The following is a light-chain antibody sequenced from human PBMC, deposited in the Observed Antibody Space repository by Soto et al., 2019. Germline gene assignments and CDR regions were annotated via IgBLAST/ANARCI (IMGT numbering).Light chain of an antibody. CDR2: DFT. Sequence: QSALTQPASVSGSPGQSVTISCTGTSSDVGGFKSVSWYLQHPGKAPKLMIYDFTNRPSGVSNRFSGSKSGDTASLTISGLQAEDEADYHCSSYTSTHVLFGGGTKLTVL. CDR1: SSDVGGFKS. CDR3: SSYTSTHVL. V-gene: IGLV2-14*01. J-gene: IGLJ3*02.